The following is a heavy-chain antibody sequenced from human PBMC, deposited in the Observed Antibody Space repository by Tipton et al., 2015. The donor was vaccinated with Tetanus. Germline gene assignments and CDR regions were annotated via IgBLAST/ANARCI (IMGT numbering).Heavy chain of an antibody. CDR2: SWYDGTDK. D-gene: IGHD2-15*01. Sequence: SLRLSCAASGFIFSSYGIHWVRQAPGKRLEWVAVSWYDGTDKYYADSVKGRFTISRDNSKNTLYLQMNSLRAEDTAVYYCAREADCSGGSCFSGGFDNWGQGTQVTVSS. CDR1: GFIFSSYG. J-gene: IGHJ4*02. CDR3: AREADCSGGSCFSGGFDN. V-gene: IGHV3-33*01.